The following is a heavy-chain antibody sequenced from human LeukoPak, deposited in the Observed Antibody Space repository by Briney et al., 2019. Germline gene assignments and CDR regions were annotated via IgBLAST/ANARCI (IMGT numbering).Heavy chain of an antibody. CDR1: GFTVSSNF. CDR2: IYSGGST. D-gene: IGHD3-9*01. V-gene: IGHV3-66*01. J-gene: IGHJ4*02. Sequence: GGSLRLSCAASGFTVSSNFMSWVRQAPGKGLEWVSVIYSGGSTYYADSVKGRFTISRDNSKNTLYLQMNSLRVEDTAVYYCARGDLVGKPLGEYWGQGTLVTVSS. CDR3: ARGDLVGKPLGEY.